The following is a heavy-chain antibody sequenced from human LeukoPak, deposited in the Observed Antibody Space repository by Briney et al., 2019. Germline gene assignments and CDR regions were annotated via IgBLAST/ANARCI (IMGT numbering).Heavy chain of an antibody. CDR3: ARTDSGSYDFDY. J-gene: IGHJ4*02. CDR2: ISGSGGST. Sequence: AGGSLRLSCAASGFTFSSYAMSWVRQAPGKGLEWVSAISGSGGSTYYADSVKGRFTISRDNSKNTLYLQMNSLRAEDTAVYYCARTDSGSYDFDYWGQGTLVTVSS. V-gene: IGHV3-23*01. CDR1: GFTFSSYA. D-gene: IGHD1-26*01.